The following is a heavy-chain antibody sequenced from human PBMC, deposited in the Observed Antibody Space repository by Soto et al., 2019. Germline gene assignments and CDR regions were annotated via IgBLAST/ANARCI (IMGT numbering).Heavy chain of an antibody. D-gene: IGHD4-17*01. CDR3: ARQIFGDYEFDS. J-gene: IGHJ4*02. CDR1: GGSISSYY. CDR2: IYNSEST. V-gene: IGHV4-59*08. Sequence: SETLSLTCTVSGGSISSYYWNWIRQPPGKGLEWIGYIYNSESTKYNPSLKSRVTILVDTSKNQFSLKLSSVTAADTAIYYCARQIFGDYEFDSWGQGTLVTVSS.